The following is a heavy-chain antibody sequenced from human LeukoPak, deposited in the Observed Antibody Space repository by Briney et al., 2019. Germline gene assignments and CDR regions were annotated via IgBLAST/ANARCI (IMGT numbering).Heavy chain of an antibody. D-gene: IGHD5-12*01. Sequence: SETLSLTCAVYGGSFSGYYWSWIRQPPGKGLEWIGEINHSGSTNYNPSLKSRVTISVDTSKNQFSLKLSSVTAADTAVYYCARWPAAGVWLSTWGWFDPWGQGTLVTVSS. CDR1: GGSFSGYY. V-gene: IGHV4-34*01. CDR3: ARWPAAGVWLSTWGWFDP. CDR2: INHSGST. J-gene: IGHJ5*02.